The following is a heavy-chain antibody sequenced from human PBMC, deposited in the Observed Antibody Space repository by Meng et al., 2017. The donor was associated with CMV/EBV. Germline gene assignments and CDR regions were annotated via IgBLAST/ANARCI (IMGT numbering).Heavy chain of an antibody. J-gene: IGHJ4*02. CDR3: TTYSGSAFEF. CDR1: GVTFTSAW. Sequence: CAASGVTFTSAWMTWVRQAPGKGLEWVGRIRSKSDGGATEYAAPVEGRFTISRDDSITTLYLQMNSLNTEDTAVYYCTTYSGSAFEFWGQGTLVTVSS. CDR2: IRSKSDGGAT. D-gene: IGHD1-26*01. V-gene: IGHV3-15*01.